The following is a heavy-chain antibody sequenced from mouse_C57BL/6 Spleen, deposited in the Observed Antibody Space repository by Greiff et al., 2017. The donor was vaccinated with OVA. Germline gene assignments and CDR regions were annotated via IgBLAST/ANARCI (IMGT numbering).Heavy chain of an antibody. CDR2: IDPSDSYT. J-gene: IGHJ2*01. Sequence: QVQLQQPGAELVKPGASVKLSCKASGYTFTSYWMQWVKQRPGQGLEWIGEIDPSDSYTNYNQKIKGKATLTVDTSSSTAYMQLSSLTSEDSAVYYCARKAPYCDYWGQGTTLTVSS. CDR3: ARKAPYCDY. V-gene: IGHV1-50*01. CDR1: GYTFTSYW.